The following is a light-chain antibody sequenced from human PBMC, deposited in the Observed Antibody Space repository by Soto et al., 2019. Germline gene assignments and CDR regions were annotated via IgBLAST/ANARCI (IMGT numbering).Light chain of an antibody. Sequence: EIVLTQSPGTLSLSPGERATLSCRASQSVSSYLAWYQPKPGQAPRLLIYGASSRATGIPDRFSGSGSGTDFTLTISRLEPEDFAVYYGQQYGSSPLWTFGQGTKVDIK. CDR2: GAS. J-gene: IGKJ1*01. CDR1: QSVSSY. CDR3: QQYGSSPLWT. V-gene: IGKV3-20*01.